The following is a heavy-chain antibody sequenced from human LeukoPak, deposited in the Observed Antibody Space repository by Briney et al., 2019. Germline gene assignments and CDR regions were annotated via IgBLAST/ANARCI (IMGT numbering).Heavy chain of an antibody. CDR2: LYYSGST. D-gene: IGHD5-12*01. CDR3: ARQAISGYDPPPFDS. CDR1: GGSISSSTYY. J-gene: IGHJ4*02. V-gene: IGHV4-39*01. Sequence: SETLSLTYTVSGGSISSSTYYWGWIRQPPGKALEWIGNLYYSGSTYYNPSLKSRVTISVDTSKNQFSLKLSSVTAADTALYYCARQAISGYDPPPFDSWGQGTLVTVSS.